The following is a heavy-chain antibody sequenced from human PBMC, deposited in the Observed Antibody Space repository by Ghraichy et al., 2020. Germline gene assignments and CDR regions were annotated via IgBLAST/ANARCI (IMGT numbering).Heavy chain of an antibody. V-gene: IGHV3-23*01. CDR2: INGNGGRT. CDR3: AKKVRQWLVIDAFDM. CDR1: GFNFRNYA. Sequence: GESLNISCAASGFNFRNYAMSWVRQAPGKGLEWVSDINGNGGRTDYADPVKGRFTMSRDNPKNTLYLQINSLRAEDTAIYYCAKKVRQWLVIDAFDMWGQGTMVTVSS. D-gene: IGHD6-19*01. J-gene: IGHJ3*02.